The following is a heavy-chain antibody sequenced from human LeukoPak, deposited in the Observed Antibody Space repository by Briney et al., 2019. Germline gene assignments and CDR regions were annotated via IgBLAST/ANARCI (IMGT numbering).Heavy chain of an antibody. J-gene: IGHJ4*02. V-gene: IGHV4-39*07. CDR3: ATWGQWIQLWSDY. CDR2: IYYSGST. CDR1: GGSISSSSYY. Sequence: SETLSLTCTVSGGSISSSSYYWGWIRQPPGKGLEWIGSIYYSGSTYYNPSLKSRATISEDTSKNQFSLKLSSVTAADTAVYYCATWGQWIQLWSDYWGQGTLVTVSS. D-gene: IGHD5-18*01.